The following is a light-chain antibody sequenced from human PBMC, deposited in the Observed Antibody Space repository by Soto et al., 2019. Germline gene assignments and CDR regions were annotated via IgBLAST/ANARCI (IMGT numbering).Light chain of an antibody. CDR2: DAS. CDR1: QSISSW. J-gene: IGKJ1*01. Sequence: DIQMTQSPSTLSASVGDRVTITCRASQSISSWLAWYQQKPGQAPKLLIYDASSLESGVPSRFSGSGAGTEFKLTISSLQPDYFATYYCQQYNSYPWTFGQGTKVEIK. CDR3: QQYNSYPWT. V-gene: IGKV1-5*01.